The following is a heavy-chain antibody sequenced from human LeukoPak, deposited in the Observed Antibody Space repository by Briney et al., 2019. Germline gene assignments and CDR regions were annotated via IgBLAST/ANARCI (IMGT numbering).Heavy chain of an antibody. D-gene: IGHD2-15*01. J-gene: IGHJ4*02. CDR2: IKSKTDGGTT. Sequence: KSGGSLRLSCAASGSTFSNAWMSWVRQAPGKGLEWVGRIKSKTDGGTTDYAAPVKGRFTISRDDSKNTLYLQMNSLKTEDTAVYYCTTDLLPDIVVVVAATLFDYWGQGTLVTVSS. CDR1: GSTFSNAW. CDR3: TTDLLPDIVVVVAATLFDY. V-gene: IGHV3-15*01.